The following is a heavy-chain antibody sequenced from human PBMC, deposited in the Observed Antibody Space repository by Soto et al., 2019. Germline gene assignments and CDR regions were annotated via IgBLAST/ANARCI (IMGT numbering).Heavy chain of an antibody. Sequence: GGSLRLSCAASGFTFSSYAMSWVRQAPGKGLEWVSAISGSGGSTYYADSVKGRFTISRDNSKNTLYLQMNSLRAEDTAVYYCANATNPRITSLNFDYWGQGTLVTVSS. J-gene: IGHJ4*02. CDR2: ISGSGGST. V-gene: IGHV3-23*01. D-gene: IGHD3-10*01. CDR3: ANATNPRITSLNFDY. CDR1: GFTFSSYA.